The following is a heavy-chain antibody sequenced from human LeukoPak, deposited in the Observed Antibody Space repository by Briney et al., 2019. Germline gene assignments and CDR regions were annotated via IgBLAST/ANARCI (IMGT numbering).Heavy chain of an antibody. V-gene: IGHV4-59*12. J-gene: IGHJ4*02. Sequence: SETLSLTCTVSGGSISSYYWSWIRQPPGKGLEWIGYIYHSGSTKYNPSLKSRVTISVDTSKNQFSLKLSSVTAADTAVYYCARDTYYYDSSGYPFDYWGQGTLVTVSS. CDR2: IYHSGST. CDR3: ARDTYYYDSSGYPFDY. D-gene: IGHD3-22*01. CDR1: GGSISSYY.